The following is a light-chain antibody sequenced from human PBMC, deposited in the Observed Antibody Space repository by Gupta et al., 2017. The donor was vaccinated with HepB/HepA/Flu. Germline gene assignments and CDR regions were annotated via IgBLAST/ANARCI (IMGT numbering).Light chain of an antibody. CDR2: RVS. CDR1: QSLVRTDGNTY. CDR3: RQYSHWPHT. J-gene: IGKJ2*01. V-gene: IGKV2-30*02. Sequence: DVVMTQSPLSLPVTLGQPASISCSSSQSLVRTDGNTYLNLFHQVPGQSPRRLIYRVSNRDSVVPDRFSGSGSGTDFTLKISSVEAEDIGVYYCRQYSHWPHTFGQGTKLEIK.